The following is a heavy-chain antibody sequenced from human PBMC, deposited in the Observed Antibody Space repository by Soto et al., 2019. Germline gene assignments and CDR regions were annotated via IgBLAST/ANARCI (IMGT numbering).Heavy chain of an antibody. D-gene: IGHD6-19*01. Sequence: PSETLSLTCTVSGGSLTSYYWSWIRQPPGKGLEWIGYIYYSGSTNYNPSLKSRVTISVDTSKNQFSLKLSSVTAADTAVYYCARDFTDSSGPTLGMGVWGQGTTVTVSS. CDR2: IYYSGST. J-gene: IGHJ6*02. CDR1: GGSLTSYY. V-gene: IGHV4-59*01. CDR3: ARDFTDSSGPTLGMGV.